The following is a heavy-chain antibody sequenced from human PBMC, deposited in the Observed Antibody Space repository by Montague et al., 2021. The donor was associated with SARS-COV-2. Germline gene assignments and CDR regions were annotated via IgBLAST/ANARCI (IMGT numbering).Heavy chain of an antibody. J-gene: IGHJ6*02. D-gene: IGHD1-1*01. CDR3: ARERQGNYFHYYGLDV. Sequence: SETLSLTCAVYGGSFSDYYWSWIRQPPGKGVEWMGEINHSGSTGXNPSPKSRVTISVDTSKNQFSLRLTSVTAADTAVYYCARERQGNYFHYYGLDVWGQGTTVTVSS. CDR2: INHSGST. CDR1: GGSFSDYY. V-gene: IGHV4-34*01.